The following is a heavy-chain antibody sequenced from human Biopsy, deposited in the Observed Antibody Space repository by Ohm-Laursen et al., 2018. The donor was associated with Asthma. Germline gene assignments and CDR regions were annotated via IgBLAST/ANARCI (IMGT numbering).Heavy chain of an antibody. J-gene: IGHJ6*02. CDR2: VNTGNGDT. CDR1: GYNFISFA. CDR3: ARTYYDFLTGQVKDVFGV. D-gene: IGHD3-9*01. V-gene: IGHV1-3*04. Sequence: EASVKVSCKASGYNFISFAIHWVRQAPGQRLEWMGWVNTGNGDTKYSQKFQGRVTITRDTSASTAYMELRSLRSEDTATYYCARTYYDFLTGQVKDVFGVWGPGTTVTVSS.